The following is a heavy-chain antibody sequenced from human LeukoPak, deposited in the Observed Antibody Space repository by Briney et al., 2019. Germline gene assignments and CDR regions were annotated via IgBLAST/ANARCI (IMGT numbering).Heavy chain of an antibody. V-gene: IGHV1-69*13. CDR3: TRDPSVDYDLLSHWFDP. J-gene: IGHJ5*02. D-gene: IGHD3-9*01. CDR1: GYTFTSYG. CDR2: IISFFGAA. Sequence: ASVKVSCKASGYTFTSYGINWVRQAPGQGLEWMGGIISFFGAAHYIQKFQGRLTITADQSTSTAYMELSSLTSEDTAVYYCTRDPSVDYDLLSHWFDPWGQGTLVTVPS.